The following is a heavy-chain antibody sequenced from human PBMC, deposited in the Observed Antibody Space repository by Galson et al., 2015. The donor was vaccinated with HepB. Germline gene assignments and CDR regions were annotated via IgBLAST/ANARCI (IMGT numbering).Heavy chain of an antibody. CDR1: GFTFRSYG. Sequence: SLRLSCAASGFTFRSYGMRWVRLAPGKGLEWVAVISSGGSSRYYADSVRGRFSISRDDSRDILYLQMNGLRVDDAARYYCAREGSHYDVDYWGQGTLATLFS. V-gene: IGHV3-33*08. J-gene: IGHJ4*02. CDR2: ISSGGSSR. CDR3: AREGSHYDVDY. D-gene: IGHD3-10*01.